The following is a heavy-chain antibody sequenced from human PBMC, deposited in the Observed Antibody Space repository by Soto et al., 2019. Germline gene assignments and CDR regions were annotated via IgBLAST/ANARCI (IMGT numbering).Heavy chain of an antibody. V-gene: IGHV4-4*09. CDR2: IYNSGSI. CDR1: GGSITSFY. J-gene: IGHJ4*02. CDR3: AKYRGYCSGGSCPGAGFDS. D-gene: IGHD2-15*01. Sequence: PSETLSLTCTVSGGSITSFYWSWIRQPPGKALEWIGYIYNSGSITYNPSLKSRVTISMDTSKNQFSLKLTSVTAADTALYYCAKYRGYCSGGSCPGAGFDSWGQGTLVTVSS.